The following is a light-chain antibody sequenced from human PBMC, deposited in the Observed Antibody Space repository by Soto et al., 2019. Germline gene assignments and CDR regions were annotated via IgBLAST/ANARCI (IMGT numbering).Light chain of an antibody. V-gene: IGKV3-20*01. J-gene: IGKJ1*01. Sequence: DIVMTQSPATLSVAPGERVTFSCRASESVSNNYLAWYQQKPGQAPRLLIYGASSRATGIPDRFSGSGSGTEFTLTISSLEPEDFAVYYCQQYGSSPRTFGQGTKVDI. CDR1: ESVSNNY. CDR3: QQYGSSPRT. CDR2: GAS.